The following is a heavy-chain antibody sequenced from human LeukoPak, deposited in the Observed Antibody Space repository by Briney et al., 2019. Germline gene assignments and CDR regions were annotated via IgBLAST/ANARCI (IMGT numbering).Heavy chain of an antibody. CDR1: GFTFSSYW. Sequence: PGGSLRLSCAASGFTFSSYWMSWVRQAPGKGLEWVANIKQDGSEKYCVDSVKGRFTISRDNAKNSLYLQMNSLRAEDTALYYCAKARGGSGSYYIGYMDVWGKGTTVTISS. V-gene: IGHV3-7*03. CDR3: AKARGGSGSYYIGYMDV. J-gene: IGHJ6*03. D-gene: IGHD3-10*01. CDR2: IKQDGSEK.